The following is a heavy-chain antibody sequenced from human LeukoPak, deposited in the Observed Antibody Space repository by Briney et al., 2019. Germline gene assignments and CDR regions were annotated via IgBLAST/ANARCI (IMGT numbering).Heavy chain of an antibody. Sequence: ESGPTLVNPTQTLMLTCTFSGFSLTTSGVGVGWFRQPTGKAPEFLALIFWNGDNRYSPSLKSRLIITPGTSNTQVVLTMTNMDPVDTATYYCAHGSFGSGNIYFDYWGQGILVTVSS. D-gene: IGHD3-10*01. CDR3: AHGSFGSGNIYFDY. CDR1: GFSLTTSGVG. J-gene: IGHJ4*02. V-gene: IGHV2-5*01. CDR2: IFWNGDN.